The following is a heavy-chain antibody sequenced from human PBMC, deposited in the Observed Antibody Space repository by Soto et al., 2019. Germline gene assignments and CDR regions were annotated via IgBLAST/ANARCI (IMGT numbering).Heavy chain of an antibody. Sequence: GASVKVSCKASGHTFTSYAMHWVRQAPGQRLEWMGWINAGNGNTKYSQKFQGRVTITRDTSASTAYMELSSLRSEDTAVYYCARSPPGVYGSGSPPDVWGQGTTVTVSS. CDR2: INAGNGNT. D-gene: IGHD3-10*01. CDR1: GHTFTSYA. CDR3: ARSPPGVYGSGSPPDV. J-gene: IGHJ6*02. V-gene: IGHV1-3*01.